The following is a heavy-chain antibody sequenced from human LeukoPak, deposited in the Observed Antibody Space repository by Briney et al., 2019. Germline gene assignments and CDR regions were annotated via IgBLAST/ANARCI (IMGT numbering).Heavy chain of an antibody. CDR2: IFYSGST. CDR3: ARDNIVVVAATKAYYFDY. D-gene: IGHD2-15*01. CDR1: GGSISTSNYY. V-gene: IGHV4-39*07. Sequence: SETLSLTCTVSGGSISTSNYYWGWIRQPPGKGLEWIGNIFYSGSTYYSPSLKSRVTISVDTSKNQFSLKLSSVTAADTAVYYCARDNIVVVAATKAYYFDYWGQGTLVTVSS. J-gene: IGHJ4*02.